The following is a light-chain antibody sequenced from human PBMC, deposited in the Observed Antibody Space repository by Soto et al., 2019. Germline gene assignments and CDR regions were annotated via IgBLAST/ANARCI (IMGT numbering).Light chain of an antibody. J-gene: IGKJ4*01. V-gene: IGKV3-15*01. CDR1: QSVSSN. Sequence: EIVMTQSPATLSVSPGERATLSCRASQSVSSNLAWYQQKPGQAPRLLIYGASTRATGIPARFSGSGSGTEFTLTISSLQSEDFAVYCCQQYNNWPPSTFGGGTKVEIK. CDR2: GAS. CDR3: QQYNNWPPST.